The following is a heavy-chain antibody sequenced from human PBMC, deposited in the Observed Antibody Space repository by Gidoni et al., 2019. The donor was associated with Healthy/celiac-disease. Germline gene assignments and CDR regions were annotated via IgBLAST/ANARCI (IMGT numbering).Heavy chain of an antibody. CDR3: ARVGYSSGWYADWFDP. CDR1: GFTFSVYY. V-gene: IGHV3-11*06. J-gene: IGHJ5*02. D-gene: IGHD6-19*01. CDR2: ISSSSSYT. Sequence: QVQLVESGGGLVKPGGPLRLSCAASGFTFSVYYMSGIRRAQGKGLEWVSYISSSSSYTNSADSVKGRFTISRDNAKNSLYLQMNSLRAEDTAVYYCARVGYSSGWYADWFDPWGQGTLVTVSS.